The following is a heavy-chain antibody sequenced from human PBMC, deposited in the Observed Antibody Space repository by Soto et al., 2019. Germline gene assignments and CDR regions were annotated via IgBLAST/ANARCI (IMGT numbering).Heavy chain of an antibody. D-gene: IGHD2-2*01. Sequence: QVQLQESGPGLVKPSQTLSLTCTVSGDSISSGNYFWTWIRQHPENGLEWIGSIYYSGSTYYNPSLKNRITISVDTSKNRFSLKLSSVTAADTAVYYCARVICTSITCYFPGWFDPWGRGTLVTVSS. CDR3: ARVICTSITCYFPGWFDP. CDR1: GDSISSGNYF. V-gene: IGHV4-31*03. CDR2: IYYSGST. J-gene: IGHJ5*02.